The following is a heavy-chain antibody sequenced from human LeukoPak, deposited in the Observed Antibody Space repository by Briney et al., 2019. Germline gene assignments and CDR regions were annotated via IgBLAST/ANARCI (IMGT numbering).Heavy chain of an antibody. J-gene: IGHJ4*02. V-gene: IGHV4-30-2*01. CDR3: ARERGRAYYFDY. Sequence: SETLSLTCSVSGGSINSGGYPWSWIRQPPGKGLEWIGDIYRSGSTFYNLSLQRRLTISLGRSKNELSLTLTSVTAADTAVYYCARERGRAYYFDYWGRGILVIVSS. D-gene: IGHD3-10*01. CDR2: IYRSGST. CDR1: GGSINSGGYP.